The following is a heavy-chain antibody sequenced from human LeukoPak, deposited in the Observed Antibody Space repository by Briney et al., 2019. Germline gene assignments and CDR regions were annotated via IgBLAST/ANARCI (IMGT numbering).Heavy chain of an antibody. V-gene: IGHV3-48*01. J-gene: IGHJ4*02. Sequence: WGSLRLSCAVSGFTFSSYSMNWVRQAPGKGLEWVSYIRSSSTTIYYADSVKGRFTISRDNAKNSLFLQMNSLRAEDTAVYYCAREGYSYGWLTYWGQGTLVTVSS. CDR3: AREGYSYGWLTY. CDR2: IRSSSTTI. D-gene: IGHD5-18*01. CDR1: GFTFSSYS.